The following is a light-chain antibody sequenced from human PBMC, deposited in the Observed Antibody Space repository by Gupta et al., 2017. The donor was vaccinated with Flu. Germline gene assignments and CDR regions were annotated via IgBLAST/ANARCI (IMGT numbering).Light chain of an antibody. Sequence: SYELTPPPSVSVSPGQTARITCSGDALSKQYAYWYQQKPGQAPVLMISKDSERPSGIPERFSGSSSGTTVTLTISGVQAEDEADYYCQSAGNSVIGVFGTGTKVTVL. CDR1: ALSKQY. J-gene: IGLJ1*01. CDR2: KDS. CDR3: QSAGNSVIGV. V-gene: IGLV3-25*02.